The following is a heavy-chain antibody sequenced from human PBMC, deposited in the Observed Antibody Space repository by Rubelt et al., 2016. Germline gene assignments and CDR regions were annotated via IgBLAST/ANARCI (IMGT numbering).Heavy chain of an antibody. J-gene: IGHJ5*02. D-gene: IGHD3-3*01. CDR1: GYSISSGYY. V-gene: IGHV4-38-2*02. CDR3: ASADYDFWSGSDRNWFDP. Sequence: QVQLQESGPGLVKPSETLSLTCTVFGYSISSGYYWGWIRQPPGKGLEWIGSIYHSGSTYYNPSLKRRVTISVDTAKNQFSLKLSSVTGADTAVYYCASADYDFWSGSDRNWFDPWGQGTLVTVSS. CDR2: IYHSGST.